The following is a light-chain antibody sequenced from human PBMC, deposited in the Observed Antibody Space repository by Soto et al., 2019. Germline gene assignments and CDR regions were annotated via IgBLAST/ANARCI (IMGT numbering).Light chain of an antibody. V-gene: IGKV1-39*01. CDR3: QQTFSNLLP. J-gene: IGKJ4*01. CDR1: ETISDY. Sequence: IQMTQSPSSLSASVGDRVTITCRSSETISDYLNWYQHKPGEAPKVLISSASTLRGGVPSRFSGTGSGTDFTLTISSLQPEDVATYYCQQTFSNLLPFGGGTKVEI. CDR2: SAS.